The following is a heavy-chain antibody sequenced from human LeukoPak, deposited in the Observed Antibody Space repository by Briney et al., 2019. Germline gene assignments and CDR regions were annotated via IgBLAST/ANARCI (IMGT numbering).Heavy chain of an antibody. CDR3: ARGDDSRGFDY. J-gene: IGHJ4*02. CDR2: ISTYNGDT. Sequence: ASVKVSCKASGYTFTTYGISWVRQAPGQGLEWMGWISTYNGDTDYAQKLQGRVTMTRDTSTSTVYMELSSLRSEDTAMYYCARGDDSRGFDYWGQGTLVTVSS. CDR1: GYTFTTYG. V-gene: IGHV1-18*01. D-gene: IGHD4-11*01.